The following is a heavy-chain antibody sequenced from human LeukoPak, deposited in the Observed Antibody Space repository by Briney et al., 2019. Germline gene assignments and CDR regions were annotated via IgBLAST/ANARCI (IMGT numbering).Heavy chain of an antibody. J-gene: IGHJ4*02. CDR1: GFTFSAYY. CDR2: ISSSGSTI. V-gene: IGHV3-11*01. Sequence: GGSLRLSCAASGFTFSAYYMSWIRQAPGKGLEWLSYISSSGSTIYYADSVKGRFTISRDNAKNSLYLQMNSLRAEDTAVYYCAREPPGYYFDYWGQGTLVTVSS. CDR3: AREPPGYYFDY.